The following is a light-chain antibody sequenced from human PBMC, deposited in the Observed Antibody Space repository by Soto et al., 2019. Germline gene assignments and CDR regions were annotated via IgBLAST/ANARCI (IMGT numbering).Light chain of an antibody. CDR2: GSS. V-gene: IGKV3-20*01. CDR1: QSLGSSY. CDR3: QHYSSPPRT. J-gene: IGKJ1*01. Sequence: EIVLTQSPGTLSLSPGERATLSCRASQSLGSSYLAWYQQKPGQTPRLLIYGSSSRATSIPDRFSGSGSGTYFPLTISRLEHDDVAVYYCQHYSSPPRTFGQGTKLEIK.